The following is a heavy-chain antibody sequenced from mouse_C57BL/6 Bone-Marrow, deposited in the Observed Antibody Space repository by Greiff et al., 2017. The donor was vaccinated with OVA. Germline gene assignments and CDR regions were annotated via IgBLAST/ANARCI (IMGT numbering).Heavy chain of an antibody. Sequence: QVQLQQPGAELVMPGASVKLSCKASGYTFTSYWMHWVKQRPGQGLEWIGEIDPSDSYTNYNQKFKGKSTLTVDKSSSTAYMQLSSLTSEDSAVYYWAREDYDNAMDYWGQGTSVTVSS. D-gene: IGHD2-4*01. V-gene: IGHV1-69*01. CDR3: AREDYDNAMDY. CDR1: GYTFTSYW. J-gene: IGHJ4*01. CDR2: IDPSDSYT.